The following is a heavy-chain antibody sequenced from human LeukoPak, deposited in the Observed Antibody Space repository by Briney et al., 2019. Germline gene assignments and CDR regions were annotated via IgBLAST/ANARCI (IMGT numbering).Heavy chain of an antibody. CDR3: AKRGAEVGATVAPGDY. Sequence: GGSLRLSCAASGFTFSDYYMSWIRQAPGKGLEWVSYISSGGSTYYADSVKGRSTISRDNSKNTLYLQMNSLRAEDTAVYYCAKRGAEVGATVAPGDYWGQGTLVTVSS. D-gene: IGHD1-26*01. J-gene: IGHJ4*02. CDR1: GFTFSDYY. V-gene: IGHV3-23*01. CDR2: ISSGGST.